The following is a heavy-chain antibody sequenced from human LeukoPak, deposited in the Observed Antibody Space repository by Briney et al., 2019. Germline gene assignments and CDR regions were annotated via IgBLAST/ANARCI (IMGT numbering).Heavy chain of an antibody. CDR1: GFTFSSHS. V-gene: IGHV3-21*01. D-gene: IGHD3-22*01. CDR3: ARDQGGYDSSGYYYEPYYFDY. CDR2: ISSSSSYI. J-gene: IGHJ4*02. Sequence: GGSLRLSCAASGFTFSSHSMNWVRQAPGKGLEWVSSISSSSSYIYYADSVKGRFTISRDNAKNSLYLQMNSLRAEDTAVYYCARDQGGYDSSGYYYEPYYFDYWGQGTLVTVSS.